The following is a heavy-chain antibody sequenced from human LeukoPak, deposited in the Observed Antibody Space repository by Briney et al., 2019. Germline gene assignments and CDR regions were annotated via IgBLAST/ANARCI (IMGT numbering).Heavy chain of an antibody. CDR1: GFTFSSYS. J-gene: IGHJ6*03. D-gene: IGHD6-13*01. CDR2: ISSSSSYI. Sequence: PGGSLRLSCAASGFTFSSYSMNWVRQAPGKGLEWVSSISSSSSYIYYADSVKGRFTISRDNAKNSLYLQMNSLGAEDTAVYYCAREGSSWQYYYYYYMDVWGKGTTVTVSS. CDR3: AREGSSWQYYYYYYMDV. V-gene: IGHV3-21*01.